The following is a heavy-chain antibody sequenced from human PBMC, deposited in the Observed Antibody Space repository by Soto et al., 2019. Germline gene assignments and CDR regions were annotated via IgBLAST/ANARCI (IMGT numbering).Heavy chain of an antibody. D-gene: IGHD6-19*01. CDR3: ARLAPLRVAGPFDS. Sequence: QVQLQESGPGLVKPSETLSLTCTVSGDSISTYYWSWIRQSPRKGLEWIGNIFFSGSTNYNPSLTSRSSMSLDTSKNQFSLRLSSVTAADTAVDYCARLAPLRVAGPFDSWGQGALVTVSS. J-gene: IGHJ4*02. CDR1: GDSISTYY. CDR2: IFFSGST. V-gene: IGHV4-59*08.